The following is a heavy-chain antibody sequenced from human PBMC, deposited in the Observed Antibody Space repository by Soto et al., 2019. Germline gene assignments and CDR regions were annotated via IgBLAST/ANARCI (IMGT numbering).Heavy chain of an antibody. Sequence: QITLQESGPTLVKPTQTLTLTCTFSGFSLSTYGEGVAWIRQPPGKALEWLALIYWDDDMRYSPSLRNRLTVAKDTAKNQVVVTTTNVDPMATGTYFCAHSGLTSLGDSWGQGIAVTVAS. V-gene: IGHV2-5*02. D-gene: IGHD2-2*01. J-gene: IGHJ4*02. CDR1: GFSLSTYGEG. CDR3: AHSGLTSLGDS. CDR2: IYWDDDM.